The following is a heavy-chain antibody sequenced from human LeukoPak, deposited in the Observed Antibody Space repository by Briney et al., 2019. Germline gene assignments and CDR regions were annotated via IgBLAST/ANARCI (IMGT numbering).Heavy chain of an antibody. D-gene: IGHD2-2*02. CDR3: AKEYSNGGYCSSTSCYIGIGYFQH. CDR2: ISSSSSTI. V-gene: IGHV3-48*04. Sequence: GGSLRLSCAASGFRFNECALNWVRQAPGKGLEWVSYISSSSSTIYYADSVKGRFTISRDNAKNSLYLQMNSLRAEDTAVYYCAKEYSNGGYCSSTSCYIGIGYFQHWGQGTLVTVSS. J-gene: IGHJ1*01. CDR1: GFRFNECA.